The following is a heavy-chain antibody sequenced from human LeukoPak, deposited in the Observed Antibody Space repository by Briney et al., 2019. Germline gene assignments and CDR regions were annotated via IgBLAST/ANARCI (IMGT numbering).Heavy chain of an antibody. CDR2: IYTSGST. V-gene: IGHV4-61*02. D-gene: IGHD5-24*01. CDR3: ARDPLEMAPMRAFDI. CDR1: GGSISSGSYY. J-gene: IGHJ3*02. Sequence: PSQTLSLTCTVSGGSISSGSYYWSWIRQPAGKGLEWIGRIYTSGSTNYNPSLKSRVTISVDTSKNQFSLELSSVTAADTAVYYCARDPLEMAPMRAFDIWGQGIMVTVSS.